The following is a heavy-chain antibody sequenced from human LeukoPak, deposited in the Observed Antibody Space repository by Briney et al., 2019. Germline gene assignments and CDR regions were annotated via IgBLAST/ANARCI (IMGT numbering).Heavy chain of an antibody. Sequence: GGSLKLSCAASGFTFSGSAMHWVRQASGKGLEWVGRIRSKANSYATAYAASVKGRFTISRDDSKNTAYLQMNSLKTEDTAVYYCTRHHPSAYYYYYYMDVWGKGTTVTVSS. V-gene: IGHV3-73*01. CDR3: TRHHPSAYYYYYYMDV. J-gene: IGHJ6*03. CDR2: IRSKANSYAT. CDR1: GFTFSGSA. D-gene: IGHD6-6*01.